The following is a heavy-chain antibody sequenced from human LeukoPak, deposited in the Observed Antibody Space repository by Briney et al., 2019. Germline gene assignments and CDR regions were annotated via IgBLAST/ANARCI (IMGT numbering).Heavy chain of an antibody. CDR1: GFTFSTYA. CDR2: IGGSGGST. D-gene: IGHD3-22*01. CDR3: AKDRGRYYDSSGYYWGYYFDS. J-gene: IGHJ4*02. V-gene: IGHV3-23*01. Sequence: RPGGSRRLSCAASGFTFSTYAVNWVRQAPGKGLEWVSTIGGSGGSTYYADSVKGRFTISRDNSKNTLYLQMGSLRAEDTAVYYCAKDRGRYYDSSGYYWGYYFDSWGQGILVTVST.